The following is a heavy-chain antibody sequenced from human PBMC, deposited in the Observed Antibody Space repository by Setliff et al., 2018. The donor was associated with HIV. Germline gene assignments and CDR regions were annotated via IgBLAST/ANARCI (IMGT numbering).Heavy chain of an antibody. V-gene: IGHV4-61*02. CDR3: ARDPQLVAAKSRQHYYYGMDV. CDR1: GDSVSSRSYY. CDR2: IYVSGST. D-gene: IGHD2-15*01. J-gene: IGHJ6*02. Sequence: LSLTCTVSGDSVSSRSYYWSWIRQPPGKGLEWIGRIYVSGSTKYNPSLKRRVTISVDTSKNQFSLKMSSVTAADTAVYYCARDPQLVAAKSRQHYYYGMDVWGQGTTVTVSS.